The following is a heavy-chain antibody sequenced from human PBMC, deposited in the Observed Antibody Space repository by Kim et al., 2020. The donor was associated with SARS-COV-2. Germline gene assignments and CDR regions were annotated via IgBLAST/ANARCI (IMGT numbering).Heavy chain of an antibody. D-gene: IGHD2-15*01. V-gene: IGHV4-59*13. Sequence: SETLSLTCTVSGGSISSYYWSWIRQPPGKGLEWIGYIYYSGSTNYNPSLKSRVTISVDTSKNQFSLKLSSVTAADTAVYYCARGRGYCSGGSCSHNWFDPWGQGTLVTVSS. CDR2: IYYSGST. J-gene: IGHJ5*02. CDR3: ARGRGYCSGGSCSHNWFDP. CDR1: GGSISSYY.